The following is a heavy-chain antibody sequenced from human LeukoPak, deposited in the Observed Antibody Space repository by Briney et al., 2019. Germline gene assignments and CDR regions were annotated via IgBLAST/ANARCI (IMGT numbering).Heavy chain of an antibody. V-gene: IGHV4-34*01. CDR3: ARDLNWETY. CDR1: GGSFSDYY. J-gene: IGHJ4*02. CDR2: INHSGST. D-gene: IGHD7-27*01. Sequence: SETLSLTCTVYGGSFSDYYWSWIRQPPGKGLEWIGEINHSGSTNYNPSLKSRVTISVDTSKNQFSLKLSSVTAADTAVYYCARDLNWETYWGQGTLVSVSS.